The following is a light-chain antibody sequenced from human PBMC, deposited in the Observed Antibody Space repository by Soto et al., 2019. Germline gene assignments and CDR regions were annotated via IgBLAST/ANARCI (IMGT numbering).Light chain of an antibody. J-gene: IGKJ2*01. Sequence: DIQMTQSPSSLSASVGDRVTITCRASQSISNYLNFYQQKAGKAPKLLIYYASTLQGGVPSRFSGLSAGTSFALTTTSLQPYDSATYYCQQSYTTGYSFGQGTKVDI. CDR3: QQSYTTGYS. V-gene: IGKV1-39*01. CDR1: QSISNY. CDR2: YAS.